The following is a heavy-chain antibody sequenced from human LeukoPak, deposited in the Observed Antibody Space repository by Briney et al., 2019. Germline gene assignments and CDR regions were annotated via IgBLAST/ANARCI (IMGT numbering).Heavy chain of an antibody. Sequence: GASVKVSCKASGYTFTGYYMHWVRQAPGQGLEWMGWINPNSGGTNYAQKFQGRVTMTRDTSISTAYMELSRLRSDDTAVYYCARVVEAGIISYGMDVWGQGTTVTVSS. CDR1: GYTFTGYY. J-gene: IGHJ6*02. CDR2: INPNSGGT. CDR3: ARVVEAGIISYGMDV. D-gene: IGHD1-26*01. V-gene: IGHV1-2*02.